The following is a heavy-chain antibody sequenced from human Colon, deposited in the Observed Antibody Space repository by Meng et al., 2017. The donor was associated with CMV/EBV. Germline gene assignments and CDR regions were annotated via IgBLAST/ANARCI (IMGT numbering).Heavy chain of an antibody. J-gene: IGHJ4*02. D-gene: IGHD3-3*01. Sequence: FTAHYRHWVRQAPGEGLEWMGWINPNTGGTMYPRNVQGRVTMTRNTSISSAYMELRSLRSDDTAMYYCASLPIPFCLSSTCETSSGFWGQGTLVTVSS. CDR3: ASLPIPFCLSSTCETSSGF. CDR1: FTAHY. CDR2: INPNTGGT. V-gene: IGHV1-2*02.